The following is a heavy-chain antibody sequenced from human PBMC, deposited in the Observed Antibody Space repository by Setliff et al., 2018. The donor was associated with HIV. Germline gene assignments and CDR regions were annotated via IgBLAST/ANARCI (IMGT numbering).Heavy chain of an antibody. CDR2: ISPDGSVI. CDR3: VRGIVGAFDI. D-gene: IGHD1-26*01. CDR1: GFTFGSQW. J-gene: IGHJ3*02. V-gene: IGHV3-74*01. Sequence: GGSLRLSCAASGFTFGSQWMHWVRQAPGKGLVWVSRISPDGSVINYAGSVKGRFTISRDNAKNTLYLQMNGLRAEDTAVYYCVRGIVGAFDIWGRGTMVTVSS.